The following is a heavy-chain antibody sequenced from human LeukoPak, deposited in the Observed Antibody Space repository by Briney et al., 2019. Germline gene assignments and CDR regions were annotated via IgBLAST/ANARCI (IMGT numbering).Heavy chain of an antibody. V-gene: IGHV4-59*01. D-gene: IGHD6-13*01. CDR3: ARVYYSNSYDYWYFDL. CDR2: IFYSGST. CDR1: GGSISSYY. J-gene: IGHJ2*01. Sequence: SETLSLTCTVSGGSISSYYWSWIRQPPGKGLEWIGYIFYSGSTNYNPSLKSRVTISVDTSKDQFSLKLSSVTAADTAVYYCARVYYSNSYDYWYFDLWGRGTLVTVSS.